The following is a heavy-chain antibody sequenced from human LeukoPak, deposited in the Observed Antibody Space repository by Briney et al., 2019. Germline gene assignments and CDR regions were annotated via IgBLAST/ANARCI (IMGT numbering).Heavy chain of an antibody. Sequence: GASVKVSCKASGYTFTGYYMHWVRQAPGQGLEWMGWINPNSGGTNYAQKFQGRVTMTRDTSISTAYMELSRLRSDDTAVYYCAREAYYYGGNPLFDYWGQGTLVTVSS. D-gene: IGHD4-23*01. CDR3: AREAYYYGGNPLFDY. CDR1: GYTFTGYY. J-gene: IGHJ4*02. V-gene: IGHV1-2*02. CDR2: INPNSGGT.